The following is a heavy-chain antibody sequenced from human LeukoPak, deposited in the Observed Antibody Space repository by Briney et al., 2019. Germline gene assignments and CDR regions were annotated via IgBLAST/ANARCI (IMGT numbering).Heavy chain of an antibody. D-gene: IGHD1-26*01. CDR1: GGTFSNYA. J-gene: IGHJ4*02. CDR2: IIPIFGTT. V-gene: IGHV1-69*13. CDR3: ARGDGGSYYDY. Sequence: SVKVSCNASGGTFSNYAISWVRQAPGQGLEWMGGIIPIFGTTNYAQKFQGRVTITADESTSTAYMELSSLRSEDTAVYYCARGDGGSYYDYWGQGTLVTVSS.